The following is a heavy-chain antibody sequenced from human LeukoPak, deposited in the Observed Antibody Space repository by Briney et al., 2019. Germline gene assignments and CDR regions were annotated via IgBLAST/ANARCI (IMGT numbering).Heavy chain of an antibody. CDR2: ISSSSSYI. Sequence: GGSLRLSCAASGFTLSSYSMNWVRQAPGKGLEWVSSISSSSSYIYYADSVKGRFTISGDNAKNSLYLQMNSLRAEDTAVYYCAREVDIRYFDYWGQGTLVTVSS. V-gene: IGHV3-21*01. CDR1: GFTLSSYS. J-gene: IGHJ4*02. D-gene: IGHD2-15*01. CDR3: AREVDIRYFDY.